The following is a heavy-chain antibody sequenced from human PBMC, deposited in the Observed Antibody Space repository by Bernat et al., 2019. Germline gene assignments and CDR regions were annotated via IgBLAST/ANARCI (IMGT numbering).Heavy chain of an antibody. CDR3: TTAYDILTGYYHY. CDR1: GFTFNNAW. V-gene: IGHV3-15*01. Sequence: EGHLVESGGGLVKPGGSLTLSCAASGFTFNNAWMSWVRQAPGKGLEWVGRIKSKTDGGMTDYAAPVRGRFTISRDDSKNTLYLQMNSLRTEDTAVYYCTTAYDILTGYYHYWGQGTLVTVSS. J-gene: IGHJ4*02. D-gene: IGHD3-9*01. CDR2: IKSKTDGGMT.